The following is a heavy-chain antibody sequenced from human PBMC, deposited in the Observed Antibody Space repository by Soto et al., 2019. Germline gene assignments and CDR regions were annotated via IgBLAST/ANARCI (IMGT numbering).Heavy chain of an antibody. J-gene: IGHJ3*02. CDR2: TYYRSKWYN. V-gene: IGHV6-1*01. D-gene: IGHD6-19*01. CDR1: GDSVSSNSAA. Sequence: PSQTLSLTCAISGDSVSSNSAAWNWIRQSPSRGLEWLGRTYYRSKWYNDYAVSVKSRITINPDTSKNQFSLQLNSVTPEDTAVYYCARGLYSSGWYLDAFDIWGQGTMVTVS. CDR3: ARGLYSSGWYLDAFDI.